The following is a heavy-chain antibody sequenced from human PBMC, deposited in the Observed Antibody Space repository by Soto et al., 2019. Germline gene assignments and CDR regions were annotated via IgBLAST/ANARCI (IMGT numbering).Heavy chain of an antibody. CDR2: ITKNGRNK. CDR1: GFTFSNFG. CDR3: GRCNGDDCHSPFDY. J-gene: IGHJ4*02. V-gene: IGHV3-30*03. Sequence: QVQLVESGGGVVQPGGSLRLSCAASGFTFSNFGMHWVRQAPGKGPEWVADITKNGRNKDYADSVKGRLAISRDNSKNTLELQMNSLRVEDTAMYYCGRCNGDDCHSPFDYWGQGTLVTVSS. D-gene: IGHD2-8*01.